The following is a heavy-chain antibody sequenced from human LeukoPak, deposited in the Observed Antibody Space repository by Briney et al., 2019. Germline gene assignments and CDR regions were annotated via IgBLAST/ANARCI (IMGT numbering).Heavy chain of an antibody. CDR3: AALVYDSSGFVDY. J-gene: IGHJ4*02. Sequence: SETLSLTCTVSGGSISSYYWSWIRQPPGKGLEWIGYIYYSGSTNYNPSLKSRVTISVDTSKNQFSLKLSSVTAADTAVYYCAALVYDSSGFVDYWGQGTLVTVSS. CDR1: GGSISSYY. V-gene: IGHV4-59*01. CDR2: IYYSGST. D-gene: IGHD3-22*01.